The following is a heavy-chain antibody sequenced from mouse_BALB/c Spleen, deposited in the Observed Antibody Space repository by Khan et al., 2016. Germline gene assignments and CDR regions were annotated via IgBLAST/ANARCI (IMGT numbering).Heavy chain of an antibody. Sequence: DLVKPGASVKLSCKASGYTFTSYWINRLKQRPGQGLEWLGRIGPGSGSTYYNVMFKGKATLTVDTSSSTAYTQHSSLSSEESAVYFCSRGGTVPLMDYWGQGTSVTVSS. CDR2: IGPGSGST. CDR3: SRGGTVPLMDY. D-gene: IGHD1-1*01. V-gene: IGHV1S41*01. CDR1: GYTFTSYW. J-gene: IGHJ4*01.